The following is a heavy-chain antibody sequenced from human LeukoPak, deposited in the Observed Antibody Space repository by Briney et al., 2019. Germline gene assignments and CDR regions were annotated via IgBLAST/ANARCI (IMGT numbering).Heavy chain of an antibody. J-gene: IGHJ4*02. V-gene: IGHV3-30*18. CDR1: GFTFSGYG. CDR2: ISYDGSNK. D-gene: IGHD5-24*01. Sequence: GGSLRLSCAASGFTFSGYGMSWVRQAPGKGLEWVAVISYDGSNKYYADSVKGRFTISRDNSKNTLYLQMNSLRAEDTAVYYCAKDSERATTDARIDYWGQGTLVTVSS. CDR3: AKDSERATTDARIDY.